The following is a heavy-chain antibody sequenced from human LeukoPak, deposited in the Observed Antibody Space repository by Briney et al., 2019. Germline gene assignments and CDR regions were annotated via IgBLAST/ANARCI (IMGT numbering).Heavy chain of an antibody. Sequence: SETLSLTCTVSDDSITMYYWSWIRQPPGKGLEWIGYIYYSGSTNYNPSLKSRVTISVDTSKNQFSLKLSSVTAADTAVYYCARARTTGYPDYWGQGTLVTVSS. J-gene: IGHJ4*02. CDR3: ARARTTGYPDY. D-gene: IGHD3-9*01. V-gene: IGHV4-59*01. CDR2: IYYSGST. CDR1: DDSITMYY.